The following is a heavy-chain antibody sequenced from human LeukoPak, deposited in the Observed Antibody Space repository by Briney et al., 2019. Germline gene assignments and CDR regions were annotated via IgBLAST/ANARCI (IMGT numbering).Heavy chain of an antibody. J-gene: IGHJ4*02. CDR1: GYSISSGYY. V-gene: IGHV4-38-2*01. D-gene: IGHD1-26*01. CDR2: IYHSGST. Sequence: SETLSLTCAVSGYSISSGYYWGWIRQPPGKGLEWIGSIYHSGSTYYNPSLKSRVTISVDTSKNQFPLKLSSVTAADTAVYYCARAKVGATVYFDYWGQGTLVTVSS. CDR3: ARAKVGATVYFDY.